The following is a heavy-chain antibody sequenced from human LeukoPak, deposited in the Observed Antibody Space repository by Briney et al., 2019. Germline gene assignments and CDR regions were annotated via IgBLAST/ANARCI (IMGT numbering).Heavy chain of an antibody. CDR2: IYPGDSDT. CDR3: ARRFGAHGESADFDY. Sequence: PGESLKISCKGSGFSFTNYWIGWVRQPPGKRLEWMGIIYPGDSDTRYSPSFQGQVTISADKSISTAYLQWSSLKASDTAMYYCARRFGAHGESADFDYWGQGTLVTVSS. CDR1: GFSFTNYW. V-gene: IGHV5-51*01. J-gene: IGHJ4*02. D-gene: IGHD3-10*01.